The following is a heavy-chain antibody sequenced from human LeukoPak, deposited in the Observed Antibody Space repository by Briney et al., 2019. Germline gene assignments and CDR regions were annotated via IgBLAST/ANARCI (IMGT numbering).Heavy chain of an antibody. CDR2: ITWDGGTT. CDR1: GFTFDDYV. J-gene: IGHJ4*02. Sequence: GGSLRLSCAASGFTFDDYVMHWVRQAPGKGLEWVSLITWDGGTTSYADSVQGRFTISRDNNKNSLYLQMKSLRPDDTAFYYCTKSALTGDQFDSWGQGTLVTVSS. CDR3: TKSALTGDQFDS. V-gene: IGHV3-43D*03. D-gene: IGHD3-9*01.